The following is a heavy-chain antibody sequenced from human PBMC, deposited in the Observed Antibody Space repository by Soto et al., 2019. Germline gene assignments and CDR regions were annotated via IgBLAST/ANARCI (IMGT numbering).Heavy chain of an antibody. J-gene: IGHJ4*02. CDR1: GFTFSSYS. CDR2: ISSSSSYI. D-gene: IGHD1-26*01. V-gene: IGHV3-21*04. Sequence: GGSLRLSCAASGFTFSSYSMNWVRQAPGKGLEWVSSISSSSSYIYYADSVKGRFTISRDQSKNTIYLQMDSLRVEDTALYYCTKGRFKECVFSGRGKDSRGGGLLVSVPP. CDR3: TKGRFKECVFSGRGKDS.